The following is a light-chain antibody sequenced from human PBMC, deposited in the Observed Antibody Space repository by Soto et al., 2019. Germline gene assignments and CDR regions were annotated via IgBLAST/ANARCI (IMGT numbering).Light chain of an antibody. CDR1: SSDVGGYNY. Sequence: QSVLTQPASVSGSPGQWINISCTGTSSDVGGYNYVSWYQHHPGKAPKLIIYDVSNRPSGVSNPFSGSKSCNTASLTISGLQPEDEADYYCSSYTTSNTRQIVFGTGTKVTVL. CDR2: DVS. J-gene: IGLJ1*01. CDR3: SSYTTSNTRQIV. V-gene: IGLV2-14*03.